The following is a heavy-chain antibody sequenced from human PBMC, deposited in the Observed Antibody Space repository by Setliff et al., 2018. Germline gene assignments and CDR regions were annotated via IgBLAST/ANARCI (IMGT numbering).Heavy chain of an antibody. CDR1: GGSFSGYY. D-gene: IGHD3-9*01. J-gene: IGHJ4*02. CDR3: AHSTTFDLHHDY. Sequence: SETLSLTCAVYGGSFSGYYWSWIRQPPGKGLEWIGEINHSGSTNYNPSLKSRVTISVDTSKNQFSLKLFSVTAADTAVYYCAHSTTFDLHHDYWGQGTPVTVS. V-gene: IGHV4-34*01. CDR2: INHSGST.